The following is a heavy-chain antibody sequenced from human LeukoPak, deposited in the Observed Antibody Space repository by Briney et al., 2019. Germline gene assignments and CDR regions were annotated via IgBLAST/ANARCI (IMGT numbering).Heavy chain of an antibody. CDR1: GFNFRSSG. D-gene: IGHD3-3*01. V-gene: IGHV3-30*18. CDR3: AKGWGIPIFGVVTN. Sequence: PGGSLRLSCAASGFNFRSSGMHWVRQAPGKGLEWVAVISYDGSNKYFADSVKGRFTISRDNSKNTLYLQMNSLRAEDTAVYYCAKGWGIPIFGVVTNWGQGTLVTVSS. CDR2: ISYDGSNK. J-gene: IGHJ4*02.